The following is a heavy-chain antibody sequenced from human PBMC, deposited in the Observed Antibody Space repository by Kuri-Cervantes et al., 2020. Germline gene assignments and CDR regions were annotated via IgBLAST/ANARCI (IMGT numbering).Heavy chain of an antibody. V-gene: IGHV1-69*13. Sequence: SVKVSCKASGGTFSSYAISWVRQAPGQGLEWMGGIIPIFGTANYAQKFQGRVTITADESTSTAYMELSSLRSEDTAVYYCARWATPRVVPAARGGVGFDPWGQEPWSPSPQ. CDR2: IIPIFGTA. CDR3: ARWATPRVVPAARGGVGFDP. CDR1: GGTFSSYA. D-gene: IGHD2-2*01. J-gene: IGHJ5*02.